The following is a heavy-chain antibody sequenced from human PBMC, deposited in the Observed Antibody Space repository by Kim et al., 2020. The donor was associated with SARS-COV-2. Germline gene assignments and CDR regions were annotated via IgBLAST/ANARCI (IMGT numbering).Heavy chain of an antibody. CDR3: ARVGSTVAAGTIDY. Sequence: DTVKGRFTIARDKAKNSLYLQMNSLRAEDTALYYCARVGSTVAAGTIDYWGQGTLVTVSS. V-gene: IGHV3-11*01. D-gene: IGHD6-13*01. J-gene: IGHJ4*02.